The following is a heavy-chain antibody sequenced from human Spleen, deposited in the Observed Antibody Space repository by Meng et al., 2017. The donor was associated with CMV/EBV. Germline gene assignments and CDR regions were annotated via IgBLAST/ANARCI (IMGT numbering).Heavy chain of an antibody. J-gene: IGHJ4*02. CDR3: AKSGGEWLPRSPYFDY. D-gene: IGHD3-3*01. CDR2: ISPSGTTK. Sequence: GESLKISCAASGFSFSAYEINWVRQAPGKGLDWVSYISPSGTTKKYADSVKGRFTISRDNSKDTLYLQMSSLRAEDAAIYYCAKSGGEWLPRSPYFDYWGQGALVTVSS. CDR1: GFSFSAYE. V-gene: IGHV3-48*03.